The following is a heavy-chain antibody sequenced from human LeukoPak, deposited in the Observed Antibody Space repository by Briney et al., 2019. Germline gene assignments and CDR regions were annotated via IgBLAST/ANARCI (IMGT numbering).Heavy chain of an antibody. V-gene: IGHV3-23*01. CDR3: ARLPPGHYDILTGYLDY. Sequence: GGSLRLSCAASGFTFSSYAMSWVRQAPGKGLEWVPAISGSGGSTYYADSVKGRFTISRDNSKNTLYLQMNSLRAEDTAVYYCARLPPGHYDILTGYLDYWGQGTLVTVSS. D-gene: IGHD3-9*01. CDR2: ISGSGGST. J-gene: IGHJ4*02. CDR1: GFTFSSYA.